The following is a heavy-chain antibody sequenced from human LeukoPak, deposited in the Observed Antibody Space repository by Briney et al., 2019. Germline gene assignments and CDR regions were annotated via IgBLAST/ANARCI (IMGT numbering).Heavy chain of an antibody. D-gene: IGHD3-22*01. V-gene: IGHV1-3*01. J-gene: IGHJ4*02. CDR2: VNAGNGNT. CDR1: GYTFTSYA. Sequence: ASGKVSCKASGYTFTSYAMHWVRQAPGQRLEWMGWVNAGNGNTKYSQKFQGRVTITRDTSASTAYMELSSLRSEDTAVYYCARGGTYYYDSSGYPLIDYWGQGTLVTVSS. CDR3: ARGGTYYYDSSGYPLIDY.